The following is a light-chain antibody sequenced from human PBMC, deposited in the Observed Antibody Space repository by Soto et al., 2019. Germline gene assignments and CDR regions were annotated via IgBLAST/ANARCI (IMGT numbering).Light chain of an antibody. CDR3: CSYTTTVSYV. V-gene: IGLV2-14*01. CDR1: SSDVGGYKY. CDR2: DVS. Sequence: QSALTQPASVSGSPGQSITISCTGTSSDVGGYKYVSWYQQHPGKAPQLMIYDVSNRPSGVSSRFSGSKSGNTASLTISGLQAEDEADYYCCSYTTTVSYVFGTGTKLTVL. J-gene: IGLJ1*01.